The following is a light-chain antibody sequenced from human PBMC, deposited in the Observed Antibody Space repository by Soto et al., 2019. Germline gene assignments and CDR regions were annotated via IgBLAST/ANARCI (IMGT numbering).Light chain of an antibody. Sequence: IVMTQSPATLTVSPGERATLSCRASQSVSSNLAWYQQKPGQAPRLLIYGASTRATGIPARFSGSGSGTEFTLTISSLQSEDFAVYYCQQYKNWPPTWTFGQGTKVDIK. V-gene: IGKV3-15*01. CDR1: QSVSSN. CDR2: GAS. J-gene: IGKJ1*01. CDR3: QQYKNWPPTWT.